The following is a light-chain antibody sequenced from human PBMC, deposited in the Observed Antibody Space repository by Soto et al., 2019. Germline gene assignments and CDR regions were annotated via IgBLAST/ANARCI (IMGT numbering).Light chain of an antibody. V-gene: IGKV1-27*01. Sequence: DIQMTQSPSSLSASVGDSVTITCRASQCISVYVAWYQQKPGKVPELLIYEASTLQSRVPSRFRGSGSGTYFTLTLSSLQPEDVATNYCQNYNSASYIFGQGTKLEIK. J-gene: IGKJ2*01. CDR3: QNYNSASYI. CDR1: QCISVY. CDR2: EAS.